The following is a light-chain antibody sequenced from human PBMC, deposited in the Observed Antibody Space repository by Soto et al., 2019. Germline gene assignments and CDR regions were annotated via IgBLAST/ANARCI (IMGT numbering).Light chain of an antibody. CDR2: DVS. Sequence: QSALTQPASVSGSPGQSITISCTGTSSDVGGYNYVSWYQQHPGKAPKLMIFDVSSRPSGVSDRFSGSKSGNTASLTISGLQAEDEADYFCCSYISSRSYVFGTGTKLTV. CDR3: CSYISSRSYV. CDR1: SSDVGGYNY. V-gene: IGLV2-14*01. J-gene: IGLJ1*01.